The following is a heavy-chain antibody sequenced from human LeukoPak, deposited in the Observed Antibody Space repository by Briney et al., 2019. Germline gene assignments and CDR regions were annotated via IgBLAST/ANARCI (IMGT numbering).Heavy chain of an antibody. Sequence: ASVKVSCKASGYTFTAYHMHWVRQAPGQGLEWMGWISPNRGGTKYAQKFQGRVTMTSDTSISTAYMELTRLRSDDTAVYFCAGVPRIVGSDYYFDHWGQGTLVTVSS. CDR1: GYTFTAYH. J-gene: IGHJ4*02. CDR3: AGVPRIVGSDYYFDH. D-gene: IGHD1-26*01. V-gene: IGHV1-2*02. CDR2: ISPNRGGT.